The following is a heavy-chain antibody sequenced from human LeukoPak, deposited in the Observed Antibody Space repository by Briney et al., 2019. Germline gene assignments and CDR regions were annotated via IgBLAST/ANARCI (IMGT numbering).Heavy chain of an antibody. CDR2: IYSSGNT. J-gene: IGHJ3*02. CDR3: ATETGAVHDAFDI. D-gene: IGHD7-27*01. V-gene: IGHV3-53*01. Sequence: QAGGYLRLSCAASGFTVSNNFMGWVRQAPGKGLDWVSIIYSSGNTYYADSVKGRFTISRDNAKNSLYLQMNSLRAEDTAVYYCATETGAVHDAFDIWGQGTMVTVSS. CDR1: GFTVSNNF.